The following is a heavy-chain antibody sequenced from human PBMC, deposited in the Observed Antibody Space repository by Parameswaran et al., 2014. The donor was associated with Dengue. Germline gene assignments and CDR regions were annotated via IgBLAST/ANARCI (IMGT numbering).Heavy chain of an antibody. Sequence: SWVRQAPGQGLEWMGGIIPIFGTANYAQKFQGRVTITADESTSTAYMELSSLRSEDTAVYYCAREGELCGGDCYSAFDIWGQGTMVTVSS. V-gene: IGHV1-69*01. CDR3: AREGELCGGDCYSAFDI. CDR2: IIPIFGTA. D-gene: IGHD2-21*02. J-gene: IGHJ3*02.